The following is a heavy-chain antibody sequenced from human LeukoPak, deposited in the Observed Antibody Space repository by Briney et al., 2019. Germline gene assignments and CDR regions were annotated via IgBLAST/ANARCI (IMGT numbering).Heavy chain of an antibody. CDR3: ARHRRLDP. J-gene: IGHJ5*02. Sequence: SETLSLTCTVSGGSISNYYWTWIRQPPGKGLEWIGNIYYSEITAYNPSLKSRLTISLDTSKNQFSLRLTSVTAADTAVYYCARHRRLDPWGQGTLVTFSS. CDR1: GGSISNYY. CDR2: IYYSEIT. V-gene: IGHV4-59*08.